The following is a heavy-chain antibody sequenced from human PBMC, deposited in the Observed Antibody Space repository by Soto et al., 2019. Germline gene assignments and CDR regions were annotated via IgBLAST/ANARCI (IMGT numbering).Heavy chain of an antibody. CDR2: IAHSGST. D-gene: IGHD5-12*01. CDR1: GGSFSGYY. Sequence: SETLSLTCAVYGGSFSGYYWSWIRQPPGKGMEWIGEIAHSGSTNYNPTLKSRVTISLDTSKSQFSLILTSVTAADTAVYYCAGYNGFFYRTYFDYWGQGTLVTVSS. J-gene: IGHJ4*02. CDR3: AGYNGFFYRTYFDY. V-gene: IGHV4-34*01.